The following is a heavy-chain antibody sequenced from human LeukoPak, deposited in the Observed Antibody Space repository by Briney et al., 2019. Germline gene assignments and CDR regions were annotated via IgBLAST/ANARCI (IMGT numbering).Heavy chain of an antibody. V-gene: IGHV3-33*01. Sequence: GGSLRLSCAASGFTLSSYGMHWVRQAPGKGLEWVAVIWYDGSNKYYADSVKGRFTISRDNSKNTLYLQMNSLRAEDTAVYYCARDADEYCSSTTCRGGSFDIWGQGTMVTVSS. CDR2: IWYDGSNK. CDR1: GFTLSSYG. CDR3: ARDADEYCSSTTCRGGSFDI. D-gene: IGHD2-2*01. J-gene: IGHJ3*02.